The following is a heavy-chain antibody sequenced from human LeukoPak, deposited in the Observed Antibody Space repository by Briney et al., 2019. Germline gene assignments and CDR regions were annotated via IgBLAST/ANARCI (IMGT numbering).Heavy chain of an antibody. D-gene: IGHD4-17*01. Sequence: GGSLRLSCAASGFTFSSYAMHWVRQAPGKGLEWVAVISYDGSNKYYADSVKGRFTISRDNSKNTMYLQMNSLRAEDTAVYYCVRDFNSPGDYATVDAFDIWGQGTMVTVSS. CDR1: GFTFSSYA. V-gene: IGHV3-30-3*01. CDR2: ISYDGSNK. CDR3: VRDFNSPGDYATVDAFDI. J-gene: IGHJ3*02.